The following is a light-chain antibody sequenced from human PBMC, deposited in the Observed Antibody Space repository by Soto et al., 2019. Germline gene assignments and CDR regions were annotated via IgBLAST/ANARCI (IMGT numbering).Light chain of an antibody. J-gene: IGKJ1*01. Sequence: DIQMTQSPSTLSASVGDRVTITCRASQSISSWLAWYKQKPGKAPKPMIYDASSLESGVPSRFSGSGSGKEFTLPISSLQPDDVATYYCQQYNSYPGTFGEGTKVEIK. CDR1: QSISSW. CDR2: DAS. V-gene: IGKV1-5*01. CDR3: QQYNSYPGT.